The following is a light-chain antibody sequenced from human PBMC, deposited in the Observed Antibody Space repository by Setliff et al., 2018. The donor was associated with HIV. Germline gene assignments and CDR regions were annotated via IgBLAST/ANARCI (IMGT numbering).Light chain of an antibody. CDR3: SSYAGSNNLYV. CDR1: SSDVGGYNY. V-gene: IGLV2-8*01. Sequence: QSVLTQPPSASGSPGQSVTISCTGTSSDVGGYNYVSWYQQHSGKAPKLMIYEVSKRPSGVPDRFSGSKSGNTASLTVSGLQAEDEADYYCSSYAGSNNLYVFGTGTKVTV. J-gene: IGLJ1*01. CDR2: EVS.